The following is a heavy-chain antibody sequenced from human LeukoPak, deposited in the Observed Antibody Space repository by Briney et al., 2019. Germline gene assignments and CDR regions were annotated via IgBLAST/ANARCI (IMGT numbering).Heavy chain of an antibody. J-gene: IGHJ4*02. Sequence: GGSLRLSCAASGFTFSNYWMSWVRQAPGKGLEWVANIKKDGSEKYYVDSMKGRFSISRDNAENSLYLQMNSLRAEDTAVYYCARVLAQYCSGGSCSTDYWGQGTLVTVSS. CDR3: ARVLAQYCSGGSCSTDY. CDR1: GFTFSNYW. V-gene: IGHV3-7*01. D-gene: IGHD2-15*01. CDR2: IKKDGSEK.